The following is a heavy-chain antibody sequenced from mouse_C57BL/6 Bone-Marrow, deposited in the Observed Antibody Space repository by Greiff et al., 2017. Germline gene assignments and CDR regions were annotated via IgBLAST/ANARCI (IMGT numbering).Heavy chain of an antibody. D-gene: IGHD6-1*01. Sequence: EVQLQQSVAELVRPGASVKLSCTASGFNIKNTYMRWVKQRPEQGLEWIGRLDPANGKTKYAPKFQGKATITADTSSNTAYLQLSSLTSEDTAIYYCARSSSPYYAMDYWGQGTSVTVSS. J-gene: IGHJ4*01. CDR1: GFNIKNTY. CDR3: ARSSSPYYAMDY. V-gene: IGHV14-3*01. CDR2: LDPANGKT.